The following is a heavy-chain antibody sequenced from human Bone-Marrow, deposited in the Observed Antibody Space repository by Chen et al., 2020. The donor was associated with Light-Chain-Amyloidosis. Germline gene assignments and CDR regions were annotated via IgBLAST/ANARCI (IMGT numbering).Heavy chain of an antibody. CDR3: AKEPSRHMVRGEPELDY. V-gene: IGHV3-30*02. CDR1: GFTFSSYG. J-gene: IGHJ4*02. D-gene: IGHD3-10*01. CDR2: IRYDGSNK. Sequence: GGGVVQPGGSLRLSCAVSGFTFSSYGMHWVRQAPGKGLEWVAFIRYDGSNKYYADSVKGRFTISRDNSKNTLYLQMNSLRAEDTAVYYCAKEPSRHMVRGEPELDYWGQGTLVTVSS.